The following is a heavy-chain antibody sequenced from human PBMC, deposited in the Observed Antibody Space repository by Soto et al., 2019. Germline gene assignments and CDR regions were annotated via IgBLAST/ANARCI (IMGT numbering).Heavy chain of an antibody. V-gene: IGHV4-34*01. CDR1: GGSFSGYY. CDR3: ARHGDYVGVDS. Sequence: QVPLQQWGAGLLKPSETLSLTCAVYGGSFSGYYWSWIRQPPGKGLEWIGEINHSGRTNYTPSLKSRVTLSVDTSKNQFSLNLNSVTAADTAVYYCARHGDYVGVDSWGQGTLVTVSS. J-gene: IGHJ4*02. D-gene: IGHD4-17*01. CDR2: INHSGRT.